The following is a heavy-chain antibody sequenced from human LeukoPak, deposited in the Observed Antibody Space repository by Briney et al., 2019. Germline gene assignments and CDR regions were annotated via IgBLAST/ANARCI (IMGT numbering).Heavy chain of an antibody. V-gene: IGHV3-11*01. Sequence: PGGSLRLSCAASGFTFSNAWMSWVRQAPGKGLEWVSYISGSGSTIYYADSVKGRFTVSRDNAKKSLYLQMNSLRAEDTAVYYCAREGLGATYYFDYWGQGTLVTVSS. CDR2: ISGSGSTI. CDR3: AREGLGATYYFDY. CDR1: GFTFSNAW. D-gene: IGHD1-26*01. J-gene: IGHJ4*02.